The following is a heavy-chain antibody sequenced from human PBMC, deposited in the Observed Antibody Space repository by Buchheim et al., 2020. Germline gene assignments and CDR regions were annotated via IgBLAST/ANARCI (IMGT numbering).Heavy chain of an antibody. CDR1: GGSVSSGSYY. Sequence: QVQLQESGPGLVKPSETLSLTCTVSGGSVSSGSYYWSWIRQPPGKGLEWIGYIYYSRSTNYNPSLKSQVTISVDTSKNQFSLKLSSVTAADTAVYYCARDICSGGSCHFDYWGQGTL. D-gene: IGHD2-15*01. CDR2: IYYSRST. CDR3: ARDICSGGSCHFDY. V-gene: IGHV4-61*01. J-gene: IGHJ4*02.